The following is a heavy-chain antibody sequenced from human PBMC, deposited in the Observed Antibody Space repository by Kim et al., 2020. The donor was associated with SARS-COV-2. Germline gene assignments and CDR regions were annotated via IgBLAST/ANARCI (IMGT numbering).Heavy chain of an antibody. V-gene: IGHV4-34*13. CDR3: ARVYFDWLLRYNPIDY. Sequence: SLKSRVTISVDTSKTQCSLKLSSVTAADTAVYYCARVYFDWLLRYNPIDYWGQGTLVTVSS. D-gene: IGHD3-9*01. J-gene: IGHJ4*02.